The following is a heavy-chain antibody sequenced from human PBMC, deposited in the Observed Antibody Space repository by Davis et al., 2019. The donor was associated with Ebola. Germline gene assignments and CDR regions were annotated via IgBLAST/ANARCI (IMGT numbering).Heavy chain of an antibody. J-gene: IGHJ4*02. V-gene: IGHV3-74*01. Sequence: GESLKISCAASGFTFSSYWMHWVRQAPGKGLVWVSRINSDGSSTSYADSVKGRFTISRDNSKNTLYLQMNSLRAEDTAVYYCAKAQGSSGWYAFDYWGQGTLVTVSS. D-gene: IGHD6-19*01. CDR1: GFTFSSYW. CDR2: INSDGSST. CDR3: AKAQGSSGWYAFDY.